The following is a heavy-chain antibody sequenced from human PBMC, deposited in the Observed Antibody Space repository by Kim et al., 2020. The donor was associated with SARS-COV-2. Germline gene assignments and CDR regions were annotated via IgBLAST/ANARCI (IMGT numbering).Heavy chain of an antibody. CDR3: ARGPYGSGSYYVYVWGSYRPYYFDY. D-gene: IGHD3-16*02. CDR2: IYYSGST. J-gene: IGHJ4*02. Sequence: SETLSLTCTVSGGSISSSSYYWGWIRQPPGKGLEWIGSIYYSGSTYYNPSLKSRVTISVDTSKNQFSLKLSSVTAADTAVYYCARGPYGSGSYYVYVWGSYRPYYFDYWGQGTLVTVSS. V-gene: IGHV4-39*01. CDR1: GGSISSSSYY.